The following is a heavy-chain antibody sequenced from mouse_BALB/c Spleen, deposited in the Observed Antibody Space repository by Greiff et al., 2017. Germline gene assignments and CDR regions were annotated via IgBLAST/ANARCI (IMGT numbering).Heavy chain of an antibody. D-gene: IGHD2-13*01. CDR1: GFTFSSYT. CDR2: ISNGGGST. V-gene: IGHV5-12-2*01. J-gene: IGHJ3*01. Sequence: EVQLVESGGGLVQPGGSLKLSCAASGFTFSSYTMSWVRQTPEKRLEWVAYISNGGGSTYYPDTVKGRFTISRDNAKNTLYLQMSSLKSEDTAMYYCARQSGDSPFAYWGQGTLVTVSA. CDR3: ARQSGDSPFAY.